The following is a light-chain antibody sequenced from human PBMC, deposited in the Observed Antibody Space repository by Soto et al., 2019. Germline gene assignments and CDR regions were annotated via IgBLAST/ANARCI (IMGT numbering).Light chain of an antibody. CDR1: SSDVGSYNH. J-gene: IGLJ1*01. V-gene: IGLV2-23*01. CDR2: EGS. Sequence: QLVLTQPASVSGSPGQSITISCTGTSSDVGSYNHVSWYQQHPGKAPKLMIYEGSKRPSGVANRFSGSKSGNTASLTISGLQAEDEADYYCCSYAGSSTYVFGTGTKLTVL. CDR3: CSYAGSSTYV.